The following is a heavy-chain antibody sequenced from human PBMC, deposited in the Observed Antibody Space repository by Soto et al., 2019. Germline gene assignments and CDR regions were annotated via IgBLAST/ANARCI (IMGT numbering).Heavy chain of an antibody. J-gene: IGHJ5*02. CDR1: GGSFSGYY. CDR2: INHSGST. CDR3: ARGSWYRLWFDP. V-gene: IGHV4-34*01. Sequence: SETLSLTCAVYGGSFSGYYWSWIRQPPGKGLEWIGEINHSGSTNYNPSLKSRVTISVDTSKNQFSLKLSSVTAADTAVYYCARGSWYRLWFDPWGQGTLVTVSS. D-gene: IGHD2-2*01.